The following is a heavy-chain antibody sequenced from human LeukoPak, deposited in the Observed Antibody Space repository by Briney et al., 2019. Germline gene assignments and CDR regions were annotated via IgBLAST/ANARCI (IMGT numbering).Heavy chain of an antibody. Sequence: GGSLRLSCAASGFTFSSYAMSWVRQAPGKGLEWVSYISSSGSTIYYADSVKGRFTISRDNAKNSLYLQMNSLRAEDTAVYYCAGPRGRRSGSYYHWGQGTLVTVSS. CDR2: ISSSGSTI. V-gene: IGHV3-48*04. CDR3: AGPRGRRSGSYYH. J-gene: IGHJ5*02. CDR1: GFTFSSYA. D-gene: IGHD1-26*01.